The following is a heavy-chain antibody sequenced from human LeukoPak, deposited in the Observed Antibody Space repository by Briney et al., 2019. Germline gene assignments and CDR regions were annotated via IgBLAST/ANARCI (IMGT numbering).Heavy chain of an antibody. J-gene: IGHJ4*02. CDR1: GGSISTYY. Sequence: WETLSLTCTVSGGSISTYYWSWIRQPPGKGLEWIGYMYYTGSTNYNPSLKSRVTISVDTSKNQFSLKLSSVTAADTAVYYCARGRYYYDSSGYQYYFDYWGQGTLVTVSS. CDR2: MYYTGST. D-gene: IGHD3-22*01. CDR3: ARGRYYYDSSGYQYYFDY. V-gene: IGHV4-59*12.